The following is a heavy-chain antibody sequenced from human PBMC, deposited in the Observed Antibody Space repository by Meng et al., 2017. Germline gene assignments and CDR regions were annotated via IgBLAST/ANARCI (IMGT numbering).Heavy chain of an antibody. J-gene: IGHJ4*01. CDR3: ARDENISLGKLFGDY. Sequence: ASVKVSCKPSGYTFTAYYIHWVRQDPGQGLEWMGHINPDNGDTLYAQKFQGRGSMTGDTSISTAYVELSGLRSDDTAVYYCARDENISLGKLFGDYWGQGTPVTVSS. V-gene: IGHV1-2*06. CDR2: INPDNGDT. CDR1: GYTFTAYY. D-gene: IGHD2-21*01.